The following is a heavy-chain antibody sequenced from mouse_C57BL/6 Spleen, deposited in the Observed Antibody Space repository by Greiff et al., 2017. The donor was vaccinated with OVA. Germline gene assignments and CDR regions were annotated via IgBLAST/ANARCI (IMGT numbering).Heavy chain of an antibody. D-gene: IGHD2-3*01. Sequence: QVQLKESGAELVKPGASVKLSCKASGYTFTSYWMHWVKQRPGQGLEWIGMIHPNSGSTNYNEKFKSKATLTVDKSSSTAYMQLSSLTSEDSAVYYCARYDGYYEAWFAYWGQGTLVTVSA. J-gene: IGHJ3*01. CDR2: IHPNSGST. CDR1: GYTFTSYW. V-gene: IGHV1-64*01. CDR3: ARYDGYYEAWFAY.